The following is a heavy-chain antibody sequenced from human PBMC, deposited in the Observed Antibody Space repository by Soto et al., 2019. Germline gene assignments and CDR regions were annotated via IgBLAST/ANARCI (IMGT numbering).Heavy chain of an antibody. CDR1: GGSVNSGNYY. Sequence: SETLSLTCAVFGGSVNSGNYYWSWIRQPPGKGLEWTGEMSHSGGTHFNPSLKSRVTISVDTSKNQFSLKMSSVTAADTALYYCARVERGTATTVVDAFDIWGPGTMVTVSS. D-gene: IGHD1-1*01. CDR2: MSHSGGT. V-gene: IGHV4-61*01. J-gene: IGHJ3*02. CDR3: ARVERGTATTVVDAFDI.